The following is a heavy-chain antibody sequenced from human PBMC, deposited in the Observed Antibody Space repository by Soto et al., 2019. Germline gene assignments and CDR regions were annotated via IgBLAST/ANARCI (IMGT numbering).Heavy chain of an antibody. CDR3: ARGRGGTYDAFDI. V-gene: IGHV4-59*01. J-gene: IGHJ3*02. D-gene: IGHD1-26*01. Sequence: SETLSLTCTVSSGSIGTYFWSWIRQPPGKGLEWIGYIYYSGTTNYNPSLKSRVTIFLDTSKNQFSLRLSSVTAADTAVYYCARGRGGTYDAFDIWGQGTLVTVSS. CDR2: IYYSGTT. CDR1: SGSIGTYF.